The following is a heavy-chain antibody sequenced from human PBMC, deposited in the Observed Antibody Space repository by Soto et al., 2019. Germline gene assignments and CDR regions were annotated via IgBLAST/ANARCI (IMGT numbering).Heavy chain of an antibody. J-gene: IGHJ4*01. CDR2: ISNNADRT. Sequence: SGGSLRLSCVASGFSFSRYAVSWVRQAPGKGLQWVSGISNNADRTYYANFVKGHFTISRDNSNNTLYLQLNSLRPEDTAVYYCAKVARSYGSGWYYFDSWGHGIMVTVSS. D-gene: IGHD6-19*01. CDR3: AKVARSYGSGWYYFDS. CDR1: GFSFSRYA. V-gene: IGHV3-23*01.